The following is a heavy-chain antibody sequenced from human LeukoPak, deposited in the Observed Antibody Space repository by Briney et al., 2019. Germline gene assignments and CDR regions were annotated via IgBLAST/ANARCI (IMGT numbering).Heavy chain of an antibody. CDR2: ISGSGGST. V-gene: IGHV3-23*01. Sequence: GGSLRLSCAASGFTFSSYAMSWVRQAPGKGLEWVSAISGSGGSTYYADSVKGRFTISRDNSKNTLYLQMNSLRAEDTAVYYCAKDVPLRGWRWTPIDYWGQGTLVTVSS. CDR1: GFTFSSYA. J-gene: IGHJ4*02. D-gene: IGHD6-19*01. CDR3: AKDVPLRGWRWTPIDY.